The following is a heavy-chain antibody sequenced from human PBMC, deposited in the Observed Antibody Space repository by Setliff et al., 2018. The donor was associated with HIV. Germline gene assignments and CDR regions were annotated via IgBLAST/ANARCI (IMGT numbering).Heavy chain of an antibody. CDR1: GGSFSGYY. Sequence: PSETLSLTCAVYGGSFSGYYWSWIRQPPGKGLEWIGEINHSGSTNYNPSLKSRVTMSTDTSKNQFSLKLNSVTAADTAMYYCARGRHIVVLPAAPGWDTFDIWGQGTMVTVSS. CDR2: INHSGST. J-gene: IGHJ3*02. CDR3: ARGRHIVVLPAAPGWDTFDI. V-gene: IGHV4-34*01. D-gene: IGHD2-2*01.